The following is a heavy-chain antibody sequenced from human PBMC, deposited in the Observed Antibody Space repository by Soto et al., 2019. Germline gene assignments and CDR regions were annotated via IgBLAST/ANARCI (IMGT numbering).Heavy chain of an antibody. Sequence: SETLSLTCTVSGGSISSYYWSWIRQPPGKGLEWIGYIYYSGSTNYNPSLKSRVTISVDTSKNQFSLKLSSVTAADTAVYYYARVWGGAFDIWGQGRMVTVSS. CDR3: ARVWGGAFDI. V-gene: IGHV4-59*01. CDR1: GGSISSYY. D-gene: IGHD3-10*01. J-gene: IGHJ3*02. CDR2: IYYSGST.